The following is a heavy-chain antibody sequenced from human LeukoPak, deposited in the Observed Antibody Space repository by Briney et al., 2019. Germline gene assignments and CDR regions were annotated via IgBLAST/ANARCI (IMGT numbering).Heavy chain of an antibody. CDR2: ISSGSSTI. CDR1: GFTFSDYY. J-gene: IGHJ6*03. CDR3: ARDRGTIGYYYMDV. Sequence: AGGSLRLSCAASGFTFSDYYMSWIRQAPGKGLEWVSYISSGSSTIFYADSVKGRFTISRDNAKNSLYLQMNSLRAEDTAVYYCARDRGTIGYYYMDVRGKGTTVTISS. D-gene: IGHD2-8*01. V-gene: IGHV3-11*04.